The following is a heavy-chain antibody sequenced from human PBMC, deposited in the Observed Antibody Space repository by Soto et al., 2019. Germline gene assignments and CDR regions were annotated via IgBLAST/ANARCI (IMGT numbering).Heavy chain of an antibody. Sequence: GESLKISCKGSGYSFTSYWISWVRQMPGKGLEWTGRIDPSDSYTNYSPSFQGHVTISADKSISTAYLQWSSLKASDTAMYYCARTLYYDSRGGAFDIWGQGTMVTVSS. J-gene: IGHJ3*02. CDR3: ARTLYYDSRGGAFDI. D-gene: IGHD3-22*01. V-gene: IGHV5-10-1*01. CDR2: IDPSDSYT. CDR1: GYSFTSYW.